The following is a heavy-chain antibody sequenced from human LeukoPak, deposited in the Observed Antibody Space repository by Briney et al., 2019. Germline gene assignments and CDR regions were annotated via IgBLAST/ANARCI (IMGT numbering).Heavy chain of an antibody. D-gene: IGHD3-3*01. CDR3: AREDFGEAREGFDY. CDR1: GYTFTGYY. CDR2: INPNSGGT. Sequence: ASVTVSFKASGYTFTGYYMHWVRQAPGQGLEWMGWINPNSGGTNYAQKFQGWVTMTRDTSISTAYMELSRLRSDDTAVYYCAREDFGEAREGFDYWGQGTLVTVSS. J-gene: IGHJ4*02. V-gene: IGHV1-2*04.